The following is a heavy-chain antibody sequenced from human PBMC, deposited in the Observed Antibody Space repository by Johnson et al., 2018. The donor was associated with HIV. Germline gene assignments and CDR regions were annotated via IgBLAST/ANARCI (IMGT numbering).Heavy chain of an antibody. CDR1: GFTFSDYY. V-gene: IGHV3-11*04. CDR2: ISSSGTTV. J-gene: IGHJ3*02. D-gene: IGHD3-22*01. Sequence: QVQLVESGGDVVQPGRSLRLSCTASGFTFSDYYMSWIRQTPGKGLEWVSYISSSGTTVYNADSVKGRFSISRDNAKQSLYLQMNSLRAEDTAVYYCARDRGYWDAFDIWGQGTMVTVSS. CDR3: ARDRGYWDAFDI.